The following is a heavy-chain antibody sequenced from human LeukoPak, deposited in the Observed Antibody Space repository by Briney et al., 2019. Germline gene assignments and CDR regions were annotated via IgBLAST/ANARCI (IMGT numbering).Heavy chain of an antibody. CDR1: GGSFSGYY. CDR3: ARGRGYYDTLTSPTRNWFDP. J-gene: IGHJ5*02. CDR2: INHSGST. D-gene: IGHD3-9*01. Sequence: SETLSLTCAVYGGSFSGYYWSWIRQPPGKGLEWIGEINHSGSTNYNPSLKSRVTVSVDTSKNQFSLKLSSVTAADTAVYYCARGRGYYDTLTSPTRNWFDPWGQGTLVTVSS. V-gene: IGHV4-34*01.